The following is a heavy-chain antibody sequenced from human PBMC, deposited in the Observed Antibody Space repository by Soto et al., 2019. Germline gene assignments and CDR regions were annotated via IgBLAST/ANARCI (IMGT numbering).Heavy chain of an antibody. J-gene: IGHJ3*02. D-gene: IGHD6-13*01. V-gene: IGHV3-74*01. Sequence: GGSLRLSCAASGFTFSSYWMHWVRQAPGKGLVWVSRINSDGSSTSYADSVKGRFTISRDNAKNTLYLQMNSLRAEDTAVYYCARRGYSSSWYETPVGIWGQGTMVTV. CDR2: INSDGSST. CDR1: GFTFSSYW. CDR3: ARRGYSSSWYETPVGI.